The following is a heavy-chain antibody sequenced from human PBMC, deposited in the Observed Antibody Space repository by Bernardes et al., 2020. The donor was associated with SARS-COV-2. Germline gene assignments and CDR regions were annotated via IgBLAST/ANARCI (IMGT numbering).Heavy chain of an antibody. CDR2: ISSSGSTI. CDR3: ARDAPRGSSSWYSDY. V-gene: IGHV3-48*03. CDR1: GFTFSSYE. Sequence: GGSLRLSCAASGFTFSSYEMNWVRQAPGKGLEWVSYISSSGSTIYYADSVKGRFTISRDNAKNSLYLQMNSLRAEDTAVYYCARDAPRGSSSWYSDYWGQGTLVTVSS. J-gene: IGHJ4*02. D-gene: IGHD6-13*01.